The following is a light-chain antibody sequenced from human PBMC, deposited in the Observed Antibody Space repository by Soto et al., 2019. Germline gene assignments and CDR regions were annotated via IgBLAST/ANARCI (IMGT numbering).Light chain of an antibody. Sequence: QSALTQPPSVSGSPGQSIAISCTGTSGDIGTYNLVYWYQQHAGKAPKLMISKDNKRPSGVSARFSGSKSDATASLTIAGVRTEDEADYYCCSCDGSGTVVFGAGTKVTVL. CDR2: KDN. J-gene: IGLJ1*01. CDR1: SGDIGTYNL. CDR3: CSCDGSGTVV. V-gene: IGLV2-23*02.